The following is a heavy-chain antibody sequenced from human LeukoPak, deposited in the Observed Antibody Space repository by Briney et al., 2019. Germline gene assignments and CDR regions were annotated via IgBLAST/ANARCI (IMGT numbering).Heavy chain of an antibody. CDR2: IYYSGST. J-gene: IGHJ6*02. V-gene: IGHV4-39*07. D-gene: IGHD3-16*02. CDR3: ARDGYDYVWGSYRYRDYGMDV. CDR1: GGSISSSSYY. Sequence: PSETLSLTCTVSGGSISSSSYYWGWIRQPPGKGLEWIGSIYYSGSTYYNPSLKSRVTISVDTSKNQFSLKLSSVTAADTAVYYCARDGYDYVWGSYRYRDYGMDVWGQGTTVTVSS.